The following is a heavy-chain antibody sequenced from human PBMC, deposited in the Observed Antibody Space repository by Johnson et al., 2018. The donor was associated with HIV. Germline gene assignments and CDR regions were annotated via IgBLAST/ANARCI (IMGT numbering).Heavy chain of an antibody. CDR1: GFRVGSNY. V-gene: IGHV3-53*01. Sequence: VQLVESGGGLVKPGGSLRLSCAASGFRVGSNYMSWVRQAPGKGREWVSVIYSGGSTYYADSVKGRFTISRDNSTNTLYLQRNSLGVEDTAVYYCERVGWGGGPWAFDVWGQGTKVTVSS. J-gene: IGHJ3*01. D-gene: IGHD2-15*01. CDR3: ERVGWGGGPWAFDV. CDR2: IYSGGST.